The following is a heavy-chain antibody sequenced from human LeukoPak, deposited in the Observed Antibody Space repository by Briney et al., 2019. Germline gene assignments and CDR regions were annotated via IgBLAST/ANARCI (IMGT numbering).Heavy chain of an antibody. CDR1: GGSISSGDYY. CDR2: IYYSGST. Sequence: PSQTLSLTCTVSGGSISSGDYYWSWIRQPPGKGLEWIGYIYYSGSTYYNPSLKSRVTISVDTSKNQFSLKLSSVTAADTAVYYCARVVGAKGWFDPWGQGTLVTVSS. D-gene: IGHD1-26*01. CDR3: ARVVGAKGWFDP. J-gene: IGHJ5*02. V-gene: IGHV4-30-4*01.